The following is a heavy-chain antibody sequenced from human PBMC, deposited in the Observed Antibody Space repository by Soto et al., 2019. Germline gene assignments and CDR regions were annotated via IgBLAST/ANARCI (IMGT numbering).Heavy chain of an antibody. CDR2: IYTSGST. CDR3: ARDRLGFCYDSSGCNWLDP. J-gene: IGHJ5*02. V-gene: IGHV4-4*07. Sequence: PAETLSLTCPFSCGSISSYYWSCIRQPAGRGLEWIGRIYTSGSTNYNPSLKSRVTMSVDTSKNQFSLKLSSVTAADTAVYYCARDRLGFCYDSSGCNWLDPWGQGTLVTVS. CDR1: CGSISSYY. D-gene: IGHD3-22*01.